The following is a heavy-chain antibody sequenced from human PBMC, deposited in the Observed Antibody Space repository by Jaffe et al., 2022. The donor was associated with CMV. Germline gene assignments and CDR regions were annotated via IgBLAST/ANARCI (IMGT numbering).Heavy chain of an antibody. Sequence: QVQLVQSGAEVKKPGASVKVSCKASGYTFTGYYMHWVRQAPGQGLEWMGWINPNSGGTNYAQKFQGWVTMTRDTSISTAYMELSRLRSDDTAVYYCARGRLPGVAAGYYYYMDVWGKGTTVTVSS. CDR3: ARGRLPGVAAGYYYYMDV. J-gene: IGHJ6*03. D-gene: IGHD2-15*01. V-gene: IGHV1-2*04. CDR2: INPNSGGT. CDR1: GYTFTGYY.